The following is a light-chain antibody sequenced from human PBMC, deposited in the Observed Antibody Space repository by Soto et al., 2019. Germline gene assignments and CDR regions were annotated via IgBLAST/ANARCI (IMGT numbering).Light chain of an antibody. CDR1: QNIDTY. CDR2: DAS. CDR3: QQRRHWPIT. V-gene: IGKV3-11*01. J-gene: IGKJ4*01. Sequence: EIVLTQPPATLSLSPGERATLSCRASQNIDTYLAWYQQKPGQVPRLLMYDASNRATGIPARFSGSGSGTDFTLTISSLEPEDFAVYYCQQRRHWPITFGGGTKVEIK.